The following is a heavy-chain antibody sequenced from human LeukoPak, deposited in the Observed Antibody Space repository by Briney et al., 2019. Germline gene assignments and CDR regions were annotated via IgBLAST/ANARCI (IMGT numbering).Heavy chain of an antibody. CDR3: ARSGASCYLGCGFDY. CDR2: ISWNSGSI. J-gene: IGHJ4*02. D-gene: IGHD2-15*01. V-gene: IGHV3-9*01. Sequence: GRSLRLSCAASGFTFDDYAMHWVRQAPGKGLEWVSGISWNSGSIGYADSVKGRFTISRDNAKNLLYLQMNSLSAEETAVYYCARSGASCYLGCGFDYCGQGTLVTVSP. CDR1: GFTFDDYA.